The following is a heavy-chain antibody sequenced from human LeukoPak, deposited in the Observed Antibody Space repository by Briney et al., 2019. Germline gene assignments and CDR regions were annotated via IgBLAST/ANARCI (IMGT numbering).Heavy chain of an antibody. D-gene: IGHD3-10*01. CDR2: ISYDGSNK. V-gene: IGHV3-30-3*01. CDR3: AKDHTVYGSGSYLDF. CDR1: GFTFSSYA. J-gene: IGHJ4*02. Sequence: GGSLRLSCAASGFTFSSYAMHWVRQAPGKGLEWVAVISYDGSNKYYADSVKGRFTISRDNSKNTLYLQMNSLRAEDTAVYYCAKDHTVYGSGSYLDFWGQGTLVTVSS.